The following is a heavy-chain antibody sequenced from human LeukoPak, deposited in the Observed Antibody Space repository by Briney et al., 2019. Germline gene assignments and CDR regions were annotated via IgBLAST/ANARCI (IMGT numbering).Heavy chain of an antibody. D-gene: IGHD3-22*01. CDR3: ARQYYYDSSAYTGFDY. CDR2: IYPGDSDT. J-gene: IGHJ4*02. CDR1: GYSFTTYW. Sequence: GESLKISCKGSGYSFTTYWIGWVRQMPGKGLEWMGIIYPGDSDTRYSPSFRGQVTTSADKSISTAYLQWSSLKASDTAMYYCARQYYYDSSAYTGFDYWGQGTLVTVSS. V-gene: IGHV5-51*01.